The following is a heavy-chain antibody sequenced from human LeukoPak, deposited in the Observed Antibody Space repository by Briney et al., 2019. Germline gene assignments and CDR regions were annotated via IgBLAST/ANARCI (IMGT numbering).Heavy chain of an antibody. CDR2: IYYSGST. D-gene: IGHD3-3*01. V-gene: IGHV4-39*01. Sequence: SETLSLTCTVSGGSISSSSYCWGWIRQPPGKGLEWIGSIYYSGSTYYNPSLKSRVTISVDTSKNQFSLKLSSVTAADTAVYYCAGLYYDFWSGYYPPDYYFDYWGQGTLATVSS. J-gene: IGHJ4*02. CDR1: GGSISSSSYC. CDR3: AGLYYDFWSGYYPPDYYFDY.